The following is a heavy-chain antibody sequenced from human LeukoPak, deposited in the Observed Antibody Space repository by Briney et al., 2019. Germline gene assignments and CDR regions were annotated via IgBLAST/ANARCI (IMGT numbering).Heavy chain of an antibody. CDR1: GFTFSTSW. CDR2: INSDGTTI. V-gene: IGHV3-74*01. D-gene: IGHD2/OR15-2a*01. Sequence: GGSLRLSCAASGFTFSTSWMHWVRHARGKGLVWVSRINSDGTTIDYADSVKGRFTISRDNAKNTLYLQMNSLRDEDTAVYYCARAGYYRFDYWGQGTLVTVSS. J-gene: IGHJ4*02. CDR3: ARAGYYRFDY.